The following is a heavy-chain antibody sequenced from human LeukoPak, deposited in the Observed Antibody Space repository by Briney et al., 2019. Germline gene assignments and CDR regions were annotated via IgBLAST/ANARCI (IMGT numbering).Heavy chain of an antibody. D-gene: IGHD2-2*01. Sequence: SGGSLRLSCAASGFTFSSYWMSWDRQAPGKGLEWVANIKQDGSEKYYVDSVKGRFTISRDNAKNSLYLQMNSLRAEDTAVYYCARVESGCSSTSCYRGAFDYWGQGTLVTVSS. CDR3: ARVESGCSSTSCYRGAFDY. CDR1: GFTFSSYW. J-gene: IGHJ4*02. V-gene: IGHV3-7*01. CDR2: IKQDGSEK.